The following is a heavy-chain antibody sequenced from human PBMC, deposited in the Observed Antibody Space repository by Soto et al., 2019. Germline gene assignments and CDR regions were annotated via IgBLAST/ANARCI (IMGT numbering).Heavy chain of an antibody. V-gene: IGHV3-23*01. CDR3: AKDAWMATITPDNDYYYYGMDV. CDR1: GFTFSSFA. CDR2: ISGSGGST. Sequence: GVSLRLSCAASGFTFSSFAMSWVRQAPGKGLEWVSAISGSGGSTYYADSVKGRFTISRDNSKNTLYLQMNSLRAEDTAVYYCAKDAWMATITPDNDYYYYGMDVWGQGTTVTVSS. J-gene: IGHJ6*02. D-gene: IGHD5-12*01.